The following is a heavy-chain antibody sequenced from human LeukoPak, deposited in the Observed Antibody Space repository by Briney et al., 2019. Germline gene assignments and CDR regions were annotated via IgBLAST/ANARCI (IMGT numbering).Heavy chain of an antibody. D-gene: IGHD5-24*01. CDR3: ASPRDGPFYY. CDR2: IKQDGSEK. V-gene: IGHV3-7*01. Sequence: GGSLRLSCAASGFTFSSYWMSWVRQAPGKGLEGGANIKQDGSEKYYVDSVKGRFTISRDNAKNSLYLQMNSLRAEDTAVYYCASPRDGPFYYWGQGTLVTVSS. J-gene: IGHJ4*02. CDR1: GFTFSSYW.